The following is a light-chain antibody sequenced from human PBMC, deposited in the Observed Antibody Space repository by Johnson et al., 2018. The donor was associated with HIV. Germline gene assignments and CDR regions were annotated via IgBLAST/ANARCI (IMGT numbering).Light chain of an antibody. V-gene: IGLV1-51*02. CDR1: SSNIGNNY. J-gene: IGLJ1*01. CDR3: GTWDSSLIAYF. CDR2: ENN. Sequence: QSVLTQPPSVSAAPGQKVTISCSGSSSNIGNNYVSWYQQLPGTAPKLLIYENNKRPSGIPDRFSGSKSGTSATLGLTGLQTGDEADYYCGTWDSSLIAYFFVTGTKVTVL.